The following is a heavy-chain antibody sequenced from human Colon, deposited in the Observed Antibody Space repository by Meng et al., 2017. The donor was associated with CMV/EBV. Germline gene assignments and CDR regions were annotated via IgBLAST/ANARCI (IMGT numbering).Heavy chain of an antibody. D-gene: IGHD2-2*01. V-gene: IGHV1-18*01. CDR1: GYTFTSYG. CDR2: ISAYNGNT. CDR3: VRDPAPARTGAYFDS. J-gene: IGHJ4*02. Sequence: ASVKVSCKASGYTFTSYGISWVRQAPGQGLEWMGWISAYNGNTNYAQKLQGRVTMTTDTSTSTAYMELRSLRSDDTAVYFCVRDPAPARTGAYFDSWGQGTLVTVSS.